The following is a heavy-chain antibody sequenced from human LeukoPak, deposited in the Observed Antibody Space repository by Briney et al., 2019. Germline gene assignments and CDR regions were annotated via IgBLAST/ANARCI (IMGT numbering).Heavy chain of an antibody. CDR2: IRSDGINK. V-gene: IGHV3-30*02. CDR3: ARAGDPFDY. J-gene: IGHJ4*02. CDR1: GFTFSTYG. Sequence: GGSLRLSCAASGFTFSTYGMHWVRQAPGKGLEWVAFIRSDGINKYYADSVKGRFTISRDNSKNTLYLQMKSLRAEGTAVYYCARAGDPFDYWGQGTLVTVSS. D-gene: IGHD4-17*01.